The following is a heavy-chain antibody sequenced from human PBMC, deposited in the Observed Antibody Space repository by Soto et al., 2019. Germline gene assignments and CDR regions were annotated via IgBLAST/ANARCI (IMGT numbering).Heavy chain of an antibody. Sequence: ASVKVSCKASGYTFTSYDINWVRQATGQGLEWMGWMNAYSGNTDYAQKLQGRVTMTRDTSTSTAYMELRSLRSDDTAVYYCARASYNWKAMWFDPWGQGTLVTVSS. D-gene: IGHD1-20*01. V-gene: IGHV1-18*01. J-gene: IGHJ5*02. CDR1: GYTFTSYD. CDR3: ARASYNWKAMWFDP. CDR2: MNAYSGNT.